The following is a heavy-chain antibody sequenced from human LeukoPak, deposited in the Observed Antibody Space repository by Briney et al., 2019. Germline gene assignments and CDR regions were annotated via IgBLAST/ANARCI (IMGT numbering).Heavy chain of an antibody. CDR2: IIPIFGTA. Sequence: SVKVSCKASGGTFSSYAISWVRQAPGQGLEWMGGIIPIFGTANYAQKFQGRVTITADESTSTAYMELSSLRSEDTAVYYCASSGSWYGPPWGYWGQGTLVTVSS. CDR1: GGTFSSYA. D-gene: IGHD6-13*01. J-gene: IGHJ4*02. CDR3: ASSGSWYGPPWGY. V-gene: IGHV1-69*13.